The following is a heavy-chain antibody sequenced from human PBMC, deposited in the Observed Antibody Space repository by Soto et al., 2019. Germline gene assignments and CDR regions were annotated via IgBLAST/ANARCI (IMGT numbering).Heavy chain of an antibody. J-gene: IGHJ4*02. CDR3: ARAFLRGSAATIDY. CDR2: IWYDGTNK. D-gene: IGHD3-10*01. V-gene: IGHV3-33*01. CDR1: GFTFSSYG. Sequence: GGSLRLSCAVSGFTFSSYGMQWVRQAPGKGLEWVAIIWYDGTNKYYADSVKGRFTISRDNSKSTLDLQMNSLRAEDTAIYYCARAFLRGSAATIDYWGQGSLVTVSS.